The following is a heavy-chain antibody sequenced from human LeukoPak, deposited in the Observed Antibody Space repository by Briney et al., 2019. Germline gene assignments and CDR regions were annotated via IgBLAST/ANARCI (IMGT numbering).Heavy chain of an antibody. J-gene: IGHJ4*02. V-gene: IGHV7-4-1*02. CDR1: GYTFTSYG. Sequence: ASVKVSCKASGYTFTSYGISWVRQTPGQGLEWMGWINTNTGNPTYAQDFTGRFVFSLDTSVSTAYLQISTLKAEDTAVYYCARERPGVIFDYWGQGTLVTVSS. CDR2: INTNTGNP. D-gene: IGHD3-10*01. CDR3: ARERPGVIFDY.